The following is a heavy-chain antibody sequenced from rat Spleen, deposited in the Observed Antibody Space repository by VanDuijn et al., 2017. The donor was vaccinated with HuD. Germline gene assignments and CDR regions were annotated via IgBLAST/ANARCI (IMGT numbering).Heavy chain of an antibody. V-gene: IGHV3-3*01. CDR1: GYSITSSYR. D-gene: IGHD1-3*01. J-gene: IGHJ4*01. CDR2: INSAGST. Sequence: EVQLQESGPGLVKPSQSLSLTCSVTGYSITSSYRWNWIRKFPGNKLEWMGYINSAGSTNYNPSLKSRISITRDTSKNQFFLQVNSVTTGDTATYYCAKTTVAYYYIMDAWGQGVMVTVSS. CDR3: AKTTVAYYYIMDA.